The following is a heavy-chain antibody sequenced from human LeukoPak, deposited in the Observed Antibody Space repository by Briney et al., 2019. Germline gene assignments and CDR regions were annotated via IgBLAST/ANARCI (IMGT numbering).Heavy chain of an antibody. Sequence: PGGSLRLSCAASGFTFSDYYFNWIRQAPGKGLEWVANIKQDGSEKYYVDSVKGRFTISRDNAKNSLYLQMNSLRAEDTAVYYCARAYTGPFLDSSGWYYYYGMDVWGQGTTVTVSS. CDR3: ARAYTGPFLDSSGWYYYYGMDV. CDR1: GFTFSDYY. J-gene: IGHJ6*02. V-gene: IGHV3-7*01. D-gene: IGHD6-19*01. CDR2: IKQDGSEK.